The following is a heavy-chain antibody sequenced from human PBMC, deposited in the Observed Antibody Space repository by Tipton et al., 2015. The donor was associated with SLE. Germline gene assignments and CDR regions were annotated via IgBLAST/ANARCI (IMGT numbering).Heavy chain of an antibody. Sequence: GLVKPSETLSLTCTVSGGSISSYYWSWIRQPPGKGLEWIGYINYSGSTNYNPSLKSRVTIPIDTSKNHFSLKFSSVTAADTAVYYCARDTGNDAFDIWGQGTMVTVSS. CDR2: INYSGST. V-gene: IGHV4-59*01. D-gene: IGHD3-10*01. CDR1: GGSISSYY. CDR3: ARDTGNDAFDI. J-gene: IGHJ3*02.